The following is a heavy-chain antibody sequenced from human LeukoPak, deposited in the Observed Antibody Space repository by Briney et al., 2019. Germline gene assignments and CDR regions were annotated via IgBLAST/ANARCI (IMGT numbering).Heavy chain of an antibody. Sequence: GGSLRLSCAASEFSVGSNYMTWVRQAPGKGLEWVSLISHDGNSRKYADSVKGRFIVSRDNSKNTLYLQMNSLRSEDTAVYYCASDSAWNLHGGYLDHWGQGTLVSVSS. V-gene: IGHV3-30*03. J-gene: IGHJ4*02. D-gene: IGHD2-15*01. CDR2: ISHDGNSR. CDR1: EFSVGSNY. CDR3: ASDSAWNLHGGYLDH.